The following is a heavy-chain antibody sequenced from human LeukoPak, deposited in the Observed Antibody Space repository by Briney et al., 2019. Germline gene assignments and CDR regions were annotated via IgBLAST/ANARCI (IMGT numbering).Heavy chain of an antibody. J-gene: IGHJ4*02. D-gene: IGHD3-22*01. CDR2: IYYSGST. CDR1: GGSISSYY. CDR3: ARGPGRYYDSSGYGY. V-gene: IGHV4-59*01. Sequence: PSETLSLTCTVYGGSISSYYWSWIRQPPGKGLEWLGYIYYSGSTNYNPSLKSRVTISVDTSKNQFSLKLSSVTAADTAVYYCARGPGRYYDSSGYGYWGQGTLVTVSS.